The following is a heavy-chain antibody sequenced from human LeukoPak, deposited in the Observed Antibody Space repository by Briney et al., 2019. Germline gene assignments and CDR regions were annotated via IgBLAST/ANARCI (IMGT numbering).Heavy chain of an antibody. CDR2: IAYDGSRA. D-gene: IGHD1-14*01. CDR3: TRYNNDHFDY. V-gene: IGHV3-33*01. J-gene: IGHJ4*02. Sequence: GGSLRLSCAGSGFTFGGYGMHWFRQTPGKGLEWVAVIAYDGSRAFYADSVKGRFTISRDNYKNTMSVQMDDLRAEDTAVYYCTRYNNDHFDYWGQGTLVTVSS. CDR1: GFTFGGYG.